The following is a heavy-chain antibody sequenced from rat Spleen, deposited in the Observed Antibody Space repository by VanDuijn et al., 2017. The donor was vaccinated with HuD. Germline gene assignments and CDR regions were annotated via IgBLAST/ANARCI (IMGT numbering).Heavy chain of an antibody. V-gene: IGHV5-7*01. D-gene: IGHD1-12*02. CDR1: GFTFSDYN. CDR3: TRVRGITMMVLTVMDA. CDR2: ISYDGSST. Sequence: EVQLVESGGGLVQPGRSLKLSCAASGFTFSDYNMAWVRQAPKKGLEWVATISYDGSSTYYRDSVKGRFTVSRDNAKSTLYLQMDSMRSEDTATYDCTRVRGITMMVLTVMDAWGQGASVTVAS. J-gene: IGHJ4*01.